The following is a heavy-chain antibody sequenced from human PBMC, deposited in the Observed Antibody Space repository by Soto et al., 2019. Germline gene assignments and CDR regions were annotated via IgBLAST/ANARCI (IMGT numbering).Heavy chain of an antibody. D-gene: IGHD6-13*01. V-gene: IGHV3-30-3*01. CDR2: ISYDGSNK. CDR1: GFTFSSYA. J-gene: IGHJ6*02. CDR3: ARDRPAAAALYYYYGMDV. Sequence: LRLSCAASGFTFSSYAMHLFRQAPGKGLEWVAVISYDGSNKYYADSVKGRFTISRDNSKNTLYLQMNSLRAEDTAVYYCARDRPAAAALYYYYGMDVWGQGTTVTVSS.